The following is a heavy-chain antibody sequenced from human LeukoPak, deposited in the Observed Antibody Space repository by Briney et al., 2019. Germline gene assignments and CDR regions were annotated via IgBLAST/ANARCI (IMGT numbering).Heavy chain of an antibody. CDR3: AKAEEIAVAGLFDY. CDR2: ISGSGGST. Sequence: GGSLRLSCAASGFTFSSYAMSWVRQAPGKGLEWASAISGSGGSTYYADSVKGRFTISRDNSKNTLYLQMNSLRAEDTAVYYCAKAEEIAVAGLFDYWGQGTLVTVSS. D-gene: IGHD6-19*01. J-gene: IGHJ4*02. V-gene: IGHV3-23*01. CDR1: GFTFSSYA.